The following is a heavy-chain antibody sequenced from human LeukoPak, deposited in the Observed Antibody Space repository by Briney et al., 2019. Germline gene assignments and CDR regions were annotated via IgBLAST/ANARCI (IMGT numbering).Heavy chain of an antibody. CDR3: ASTSSGWPDYYYYGMDV. CDR2: ISAYNGNT. J-gene: IGHJ6*02. D-gene: IGHD6-19*01. V-gene: IGHV1-18*01. Sequence: GASVKVSCKASGYTFTSYGISWVRQAPGQGLEWMGWISAYNGNTNYAQKLQGRVTMTTDTSTSTAYMGLRSLRSDDTAVYYCASTSSGWPDYYYYGMDVWGQGTTVTVSS. CDR1: GYTFTSYG.